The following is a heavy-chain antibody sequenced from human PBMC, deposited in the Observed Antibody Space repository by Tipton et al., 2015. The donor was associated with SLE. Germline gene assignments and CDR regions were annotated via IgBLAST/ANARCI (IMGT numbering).Heavy chain of an antibody. CDR1: GGSFSGYY. Sequence: LRLSCTVSGGSFSGYYWSWIRQPPGKGLEWIGEINHSGSTNYNPSLKSRVTISVDTSKNQFSLKLSSVTAADTAVYYCARDGAGYSYGYYYYYYMDVWGKGTTVTVSS. J-gene: IGHJ6*03. CDR3: ARDGAGYSYGYYYYYYMDV. CDR2: INHSGST. V-gene: IGHV4-34*01. D-gene: IGHD5-18*01.